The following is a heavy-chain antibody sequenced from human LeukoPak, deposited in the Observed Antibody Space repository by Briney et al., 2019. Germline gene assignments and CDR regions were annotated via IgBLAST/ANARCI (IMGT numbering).Heavy chain of an antibody. CDR1: GFTFSSYG. V-gene: IGHV3-7*01. CDR3: ARSEGWFDP. J-gene: IGHJ5*02. CDR2: IKRDGGEI. Sequence: GGTLRLSCAASGFTFSSYGMSWVRQAPGKGLEWVANIKRDGGEIYYVGSVKGRFIISRDNAKNSLYLQMNSLRAEDTAVYYCARSEGWFDPWGQGTLVTVSS.